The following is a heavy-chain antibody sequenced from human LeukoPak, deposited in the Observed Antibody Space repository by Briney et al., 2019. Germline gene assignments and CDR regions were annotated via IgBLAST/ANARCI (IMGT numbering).Heavy chain of an antibody. Sequence: SETLSLTCTVSGGSISSSSYYWVWIRQPPGKGLEWIRSIYYSGSTNYNPSLKSRVTISVDTSKNQFSLNLSSVTAADTAVYYCARGAGYSREVNYYYYMDVWGKGTTVTVSS. J-gene: IGHJ6*03. V-gene: IGHV4-39*07. D-gene: IGHD1-26*01. CDR1: GGSISSSSYY. CDR2: IYYSGST. CDR3: ARGAGYSREVNYYYYMDV.